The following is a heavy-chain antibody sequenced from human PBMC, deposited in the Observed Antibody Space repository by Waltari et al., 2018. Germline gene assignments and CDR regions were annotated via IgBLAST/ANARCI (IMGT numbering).Heavy chain of an antibody. J-gene: IGHJ6*02. CDR1: GGSFNGYY. CDR3: VRLEDCSGPGGNCYSGDSFALDV. V-gene: IGHV4-34*02. D-gene: IGHD2-15*01. Sequence: QVQLQQWGAGLLQPSQTLSLHCAVYGGSFNGYYWGWIRQPPGKGLAWSGEINHAGNTNPNPALRGGLTMSVETSKNQFALTLQSVTAADTAVYFCVRLEDCSGPGGNCYSGDSFALDVWGQGTAVTVSS. CDR2: INHAGNT.